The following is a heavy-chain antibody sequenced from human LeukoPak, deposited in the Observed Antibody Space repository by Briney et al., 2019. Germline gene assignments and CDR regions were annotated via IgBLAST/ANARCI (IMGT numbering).Heavy chain of an antibody. CDR3: ARELAGYCSSTSCSLFDP. J-gene: IGHJ5*02. CDR1: GYTFTSYD. CDR2: MNPNSGNT. Sequence: ASVKVSCKASGYTFTSYDINWVRQATGQGLEWMGWMNPNSGNTGYAQKFRGRVTITRNTSISTAYMELSSLRSEDTAVYYCARELAGYCSSTSCSLFDPWGQGTLVTVSS. D-gene: IGHD2-2*01. V-gene: IGHV1-8*03.